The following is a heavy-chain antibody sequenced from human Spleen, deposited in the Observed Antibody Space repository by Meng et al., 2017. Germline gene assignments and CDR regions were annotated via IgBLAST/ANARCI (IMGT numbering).Heavy chain of an antibody. CDR1: GGSISSYY. CDR2: IYSSGST. D-gene: IGHD5-12*01. CDR3: ARGGGYDSHYYYSGMDV. V-gene: IGHV4-4*07. Sequence: GSLRLSCTVSGGSISSYYWSWIRQPAGKGLEWIGRIYSSGSTDYNPSLKSRVTMSVDTSMNHFSLKLSSVTAADTAVYYCARGGGYDSHYYYSGMDVWGQGNTV. J-gene: IGHJ6*01.